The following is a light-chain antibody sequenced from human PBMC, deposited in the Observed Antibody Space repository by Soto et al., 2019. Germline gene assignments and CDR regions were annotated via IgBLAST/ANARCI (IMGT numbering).Light chain of an antibody. J-gene: IGKJ1*01. V-gene: IGKV3-20*01. Sequence: DSVLTQSPVTLSLSPGERATLSCRASQSVSSSCLAWYQQKPGQAPRLLIYDASSRATGIPDRFSGGGSGTDFTLTINRLEPEDFAMYYCQQYGSSPRTFGQGTKVDI. CDR1: QSVSSSC. CDR2: DAS. CDR3: QQYGSSPRT.